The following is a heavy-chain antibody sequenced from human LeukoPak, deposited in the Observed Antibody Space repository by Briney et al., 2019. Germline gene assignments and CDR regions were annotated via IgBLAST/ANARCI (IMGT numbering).Heavy chain of an antibody. CDR1: GYSFTSYW. Sequence: GESLKISCKGSGYSFTSYWIGWVRQMPGKGLEWMGIIYPGDSDTRYSPSFQGQVTISADKSISTAYLQWSSLKASDTAMYYCASPKRDGYIPWAFWIWGQGTMVTVSS. CDR2: IYPGDSDT. J-gene: IGHJ3*02. CDR3: ASPKRDGYIPWAFWI. V-gene: IGHV5-51*01. D-gene: IGHD3-3*01.